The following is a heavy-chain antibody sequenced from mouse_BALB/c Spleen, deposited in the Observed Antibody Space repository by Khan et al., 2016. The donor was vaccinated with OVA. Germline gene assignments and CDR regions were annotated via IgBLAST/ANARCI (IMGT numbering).Heavy chain of an antibody. CDR2: ISYSGLT. CDR1: GYSITSNYA. Sequence: EVQLQESGPGLVKPSQSLSLTCTVTGYSITSNYAWNWIRQFPGNKLDWMGYISYSGLTSHNPSLTSRISITRDTSKNQFFLQLNSVTTEDTATYYCARGNYYGYTMDYWGQGTSVTVSS. D-gene: IGHD1-1*01. J-gene: IGHJ4*01. CDR3: ARGNYYGYTMDY. V-gene: IGHV3-2*02.